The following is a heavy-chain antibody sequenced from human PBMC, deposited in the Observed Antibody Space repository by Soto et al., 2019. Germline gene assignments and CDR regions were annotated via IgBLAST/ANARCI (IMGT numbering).Heavy chain of an antibody. V-gene: IGHV3-30*18. CDR1: GFTSSSYG. CDR3: AKEPTSLSNYVINWFDP. J-gene: IGHJ5*02. D-gene: IGHD4-4*01. Sequence: PGGSLRLSCAASGFTSSSYGMDLVSQAPGKGLGCVPGISYDRINKYYADSVKGRFTISIDNSKKTLYLQMNSLRAEDTDVYYCAKEPTSLSNYVINWFDPWGQGTLVTVSS. CDR2: ISYDRINK.